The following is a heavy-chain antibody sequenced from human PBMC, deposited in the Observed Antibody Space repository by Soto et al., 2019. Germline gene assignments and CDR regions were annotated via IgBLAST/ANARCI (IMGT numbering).Heavy chain of an antibody. Sequence: QVQLQESGPGLVKPSQTLSLTCTVSGGSITSSGYYWSWIRQHPGEGLEWIGFTSNSGSTSYNPSLNSQVTISVDTSSNQFSLNLKSVTAADTAVYYCARGGCSTKVDYWGQGTLVTVSP. V-gene: IGHV4-31*01. CDR2: TSNSGST. CDR3: ARGGCSTKVDY. J-gene: IGHJ4*02. CDR1: GGSITSSGYY. D-gene: IGHD2-2*01.